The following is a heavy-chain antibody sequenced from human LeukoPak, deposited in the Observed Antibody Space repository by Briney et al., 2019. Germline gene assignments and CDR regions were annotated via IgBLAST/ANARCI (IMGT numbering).Heavy chain of an antibody. CDR3: ARDGKRPASYYDYVWGSYRNNWFDP. J-gene: IGHJ5*02. V-gene: IGHV1-69*13. D-gene: IGHD3-16*02. Sequence: SVNVSCKASGGTFSSYAISWVRQAPGQGLEWMGGIIPIFGTANYAQKFQGRVTITADESTSTAYMELSSLRSEDTAVYYCARDGKRPASYYDYVWGSYRNNWFDPWGQGTLVTVSS. CDR1: GGTFSSYA. CDR2: IIPIFGTA.